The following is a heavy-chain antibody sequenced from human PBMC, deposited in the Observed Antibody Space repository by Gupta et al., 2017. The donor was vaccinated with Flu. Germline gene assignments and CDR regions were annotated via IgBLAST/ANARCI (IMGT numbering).Heavy chain of an antibody. V-gene: IGHV3-23*01. Sequence: EVQLLESGGGLVQPGGSLRLSCAVSGFTLTRYAMNWVRQAPGKGLEWVSGSGGSGVKTYYADSVKGRFTLSRDISKNTLYLKMDSLRVEDTAVYYCAKAGYLNEIVNNNYWGQGTLVTVSS. CDR3: AKAGYLNEIVNNNY. CDR1: GFTLTRYA. J-gene: IGHJ4*02. CDR2: SGGSGVKT. D-gene: IGHD1/OR15-1a*01.